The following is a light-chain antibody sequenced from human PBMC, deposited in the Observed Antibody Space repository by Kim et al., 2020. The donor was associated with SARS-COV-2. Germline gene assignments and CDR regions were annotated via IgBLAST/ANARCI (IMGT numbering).Light chain of an antibody. J-gene: IGLJ2*01. CDR3: AAWDDSLNGVV. CDR2: SNN. CDR1: SSNIGRNT. Sequence: GERVTISCSKSSSNIGRNTITCNQQLPGTAPKLLNYSNNQRPSGVPDRFSGSKSGTSASLAISGLQSEDEADYYCAAWDDSLNGVVFGGGTQLTVL. V-gene: IGLV1-44*01.